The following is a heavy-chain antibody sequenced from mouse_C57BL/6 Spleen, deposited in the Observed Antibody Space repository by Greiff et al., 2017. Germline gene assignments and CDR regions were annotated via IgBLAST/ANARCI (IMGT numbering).Heavy chain of an antibody. J-gene: IGHJ2*01. CDR1: GYTFTDYN. CDR2: INPNNGGT. Sequence: EVKLMESGPELVKPGASVKMSCKASGYTFTDYNMHWVKQSHGKSLEWIGYINPNNGGTSYNQKFKGKATLTVNKSSSTAYMELRSLTSEDSAVYYCASPKFITTVVATDYWGQGTTLTVSS. D-gene: IGHD1-1*01. CDR3: ASPKFITTVVATDY. V-gene: IGHV1-22*01.